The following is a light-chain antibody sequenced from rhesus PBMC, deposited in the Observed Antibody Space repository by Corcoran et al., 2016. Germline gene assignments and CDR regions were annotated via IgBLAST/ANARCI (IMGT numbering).Light chain of an antibody. J-gene: IGKJ2*01. CDR2: YAS. CDR1: QGLTED. CDR3: QHGYGTPYS. V-gene: IGKV1-74*01. Sequence: DIQMTQSPSSLSASVGDRVTITCRASQGLTEDLAWYKQKPGEAPNLLFYYASTLQSGVPSRFSGNGSWTDFTLTICSLQPEDFATYYCQHGYGTPYSFGQGTKVEIK.